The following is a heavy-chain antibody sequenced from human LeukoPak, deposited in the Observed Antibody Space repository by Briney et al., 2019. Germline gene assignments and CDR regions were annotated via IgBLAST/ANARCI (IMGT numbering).Heavy chain of an antibody. CDR2: INPSGGST. Sequence: GASVKDSCKASGYTFTSYYMHWARQAPGQGLEWMGIINPSGGSTSYAQKFQGRVTMTRDTSTSTVYMELSSLRSEDTAVYYCASGGLAGYYQYYYYGMDVWGQGTTVTVSS. D-gene: IGHD3-9*01. V-gene: IGHV1-46*01. CDR1: GYTFTSYY. CDR3: ASGGLAGYYQYYYYGMDV. J-gene: IGHJ6*02.